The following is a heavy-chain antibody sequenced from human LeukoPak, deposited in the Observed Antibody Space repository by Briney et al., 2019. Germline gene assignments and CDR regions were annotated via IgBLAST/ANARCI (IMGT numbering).Heavy chain of an antibody. CDR2: FDPEDGET. CDR3: ARSGYSSGWPSYYYYGMDV. D-gene: IGHD6-19*01. CDR1: GYTLTELS. J-gene: IGHJ6*02. V-gene: IGHV1-24*01. Sequence: GASVKVSCKVSGYTLTELSMHWVRQAPGKGLEWMGGFDPEDGETIYAQKFQGWVTMTRDTSISTAYMELSRLRSDDTAVYYCARSGYSSGWPSYYYYGMDVWGQGTTVTVSS.